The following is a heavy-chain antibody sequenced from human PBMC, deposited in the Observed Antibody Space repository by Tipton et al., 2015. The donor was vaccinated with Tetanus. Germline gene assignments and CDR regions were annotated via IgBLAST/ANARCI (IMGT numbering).Heavy chain of an antibody. V-gene: IGHV4-4*07. CDR1: GGSISNYY. Sequence: TLSLTCSVSGGSISNYYWNWIRQPAGKGLEWIGRIYVTGATNHSPALQSRVTMSIDRAKNQLSLTLPSVTAADAAMYYCAREDVYYHDGSGFYAFDVWGRGTMVAFSS. D-gene: IGHD3-22*01. J-gene: IGHJ3*01. CDR2: IYVTGAT. CDR3: AREDVYYHDGSGFYAFDV.